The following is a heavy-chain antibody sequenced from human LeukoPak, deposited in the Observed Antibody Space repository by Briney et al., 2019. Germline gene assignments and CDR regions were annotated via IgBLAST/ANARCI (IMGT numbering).Heavy chain of an antibody. CDR1: EYTFTGYY. V-gene: IGHV1-2*06. D-gene: IGHD3-22*01. Sequence: ASVKVSCKASEYTFTGYYVHWVRQAPGQGLEWMGRINPNSGGTNYAQKFQGRVIMTSDTSINTAYMELSSLGSDDTAVYYCAREFFYDSGGSDYWGQGTLVTVSS. CDR2: INPNSGGT. CDR3: AREFFYDSGGSDY. J-gene: IGHJ4*02.